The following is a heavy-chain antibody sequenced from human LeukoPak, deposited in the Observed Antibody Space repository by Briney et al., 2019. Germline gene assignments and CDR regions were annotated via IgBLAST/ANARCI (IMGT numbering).Heavy chain of an antibody. Sequence: GGSLRLSXAASGFTFSSYSMNWVRQTPGKGLEWVSNISISSSIIYYAHSVKGRFTISRDNAKNSLYLQMNSLRAEDTAVYYCAADDYDAFDIWGQGTMVTVSS. CDR2: ISISSSII. CDR3: AADDYDAFDI. V-gene: IGHV3-48*01. D-gene: IGHD1-1*01. J-gene: IGHJ3*02. CDR1: GFTFSSYS.